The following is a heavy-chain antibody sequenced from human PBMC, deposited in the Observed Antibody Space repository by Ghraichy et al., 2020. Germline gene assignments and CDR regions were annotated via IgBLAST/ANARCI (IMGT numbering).Heavy chain of an antibody. CDR3: ARGDPGLSGFDH. Sequence: SETLSLTCAVYGETFSGYIWTWIRQPPGKGLEYIGEINHSGTTYYNPSLKSRISISMVASKNQFSLKLSSVTAADTAVYYCARGDPGLSGFDHWGQGTLVTVSS. J-gene: IGHJ4*02. V-gene: IGHV4-34*01. D-gene: IGHD3-9*01. CDR2: INHSGTT. CDR1: GETFSGYI.